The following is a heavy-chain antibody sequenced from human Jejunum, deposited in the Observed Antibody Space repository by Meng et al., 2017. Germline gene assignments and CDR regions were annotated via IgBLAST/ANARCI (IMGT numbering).Heavy chain of an antibody. CDR2: ISDSGGRT. D-gene: IGHD6-13*01. CDR1: GLTFSSYA. V-gene: IGHV3-23*01. J-gene: IGHJ4*02. Sequence: GESLKISCAASGLTFSSYAMSWVRQAPGKGLEWVSVISDSGGRTYCADSVKGRFTISRDNSKNTLHLQMNSLRAEDTAVYYCAKGQINSWYYFDYWGQGTLVTVSS. CDR3: AKGQINSWYYFDY.